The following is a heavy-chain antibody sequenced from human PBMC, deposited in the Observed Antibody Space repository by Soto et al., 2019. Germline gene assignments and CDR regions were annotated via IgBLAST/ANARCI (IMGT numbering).Heavy chain of an antibody. V-gene: IGHV3-30-3*01. CDR2: ISYDGNNK. J-gene: IGHJ6*02. D-gene: IGHD1-26*01. CDR1: RFTFSSYA. CDR3: ARDGGRWELLSYYYYYYGMDV. Sequence: GSLRLSCSAARFTFSSYAMHWVRQAPGKGLEWVAVISYDGNNKYYADSVKGRFTISRDNSKNTLYLQMNSLRVEDTAVYYCARDGGRWELLSYYYYYYGMDVWGQGT.